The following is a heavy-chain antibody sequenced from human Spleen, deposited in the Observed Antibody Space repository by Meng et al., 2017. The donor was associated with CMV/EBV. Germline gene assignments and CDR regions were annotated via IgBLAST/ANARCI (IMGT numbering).Heavy chain of an antibody. CDR2: IHSDGSST. J-gene: IGHJ5*02. CDR1: GFSFSSYW. V-gene: IGHV3-74*01. D-gene: IGHD2-2*01. CDR3: AKVVPAAVRNWFDP. Sequence: GESLKISCEASGFSFSSYWMHWVRQAPGKGLVWVAHIHSDGSSTTYADSVKGRFTISRDNSKNTLYLQMNSLRAEDTAVYYCAKVVPAAVRNWFDPWGQGTLVTVSS.